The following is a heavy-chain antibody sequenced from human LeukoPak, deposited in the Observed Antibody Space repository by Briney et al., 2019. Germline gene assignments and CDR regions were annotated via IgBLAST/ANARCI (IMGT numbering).Heavy chain of an antibody. J-gene: IGHJ5*02. CDR1: GYTFTGYY. V-gene: IGHV1-24*01. Sequence: ASVKVSCKASGYTFTGYYMHWVRQAPGKGLEWMGCFNPEDGDTIYAQKFQGRVTMTEDTSTDTAYMELSRLRSEDTAVYYCARVRIRWEPKEDFDPWGQGTLVTVSS. CDR2: FNPEDGDT. CDR3: ARVRIRWEPKEDFDP. D-gene: IGHD1-26*01.